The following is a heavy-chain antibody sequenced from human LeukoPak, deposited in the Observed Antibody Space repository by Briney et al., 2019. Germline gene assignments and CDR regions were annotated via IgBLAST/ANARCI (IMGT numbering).Heavy chain of an antibody. J-gene: IGHJ4*02. CDR3: AKDRRGYSYGRALDY. CDR2: ISGSGGST. Sequence: GGSLRLSCAASGFTFSSYAMSWVRQAPGKRLEWVSAISGSGGSTYYADSVKGRFTISRDNSKNTLYLQMNSLRAEDTAVYYCAKDRRGYSYGRALDYWGQGTLVTVSS. V-gene: IGHV3-23*01. D-gene: IGHD5-18*01. CDR1: GFTFSSYA.